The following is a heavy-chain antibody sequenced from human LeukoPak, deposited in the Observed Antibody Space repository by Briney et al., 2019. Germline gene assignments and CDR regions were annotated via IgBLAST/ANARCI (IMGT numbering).Heavy chain of an antibody. CDR1: GYTFTGYY. J-gene: IGHJ5*02. Sequence: ASVKVSCKASGYTFTGYYMHWVRQAPGQGLEWMGRINPNSGGTNYAQKFQGRVTMTRDTSISTAYMELSRLRSDDTAVYYCARPPKGLLWFGELITPYTDNWFDPWGQGTLVTVSS. CDR3: ARPPKGLLWFGELITPYTDNWFDP. D-gene: IGHD3-10*01. V-gene: IGHV1-2*06. CDR2: INPNSGGT.